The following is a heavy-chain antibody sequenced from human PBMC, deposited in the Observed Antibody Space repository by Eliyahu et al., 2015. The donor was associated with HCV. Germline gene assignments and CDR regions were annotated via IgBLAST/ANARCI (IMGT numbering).Heavy chain of an antibody. CDR2: ISSSSSYX. CDR1: GXXSFSSYS. J-gene: IGHJ4*02. D-gene: IGHD6-19*01. CDR3: ARGQQWLLYFDY. V-gene: IGHV3-21*01. Sequence: EVQLVESGGGLVKPGGSLRLSCAASGXXSFSSYSMNWVRQAPGKGLEWVSSISSSSSYXYYADSVKGRFTISRDNAKNSLYLQMNSLRAEDTAVYYCARGQQWLLYFDYWGQGTLVTVSS.